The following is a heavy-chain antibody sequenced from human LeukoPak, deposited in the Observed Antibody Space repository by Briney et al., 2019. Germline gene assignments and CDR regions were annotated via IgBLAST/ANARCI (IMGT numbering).Heavy chain of an antibody. D-gene: IGHD2-15*01. J-gene: IGHJ3*01. CDR2: IFHSGST. V-gene: IGHV4-59*08. CDR3: ARHEGHCTGGNCYSNAFDV. Sequence: SETLPLTCTVSGGSISRYYWSWIRRPPGKGLEWIGYIFHSGSTKYNPSLKSRVTISLATSKKQFSLNLTSVTATDTAVYFCARHEGHCTGGNCYSNAFDVWGQGSMVTVSS. CDR1: GGSISRYY.